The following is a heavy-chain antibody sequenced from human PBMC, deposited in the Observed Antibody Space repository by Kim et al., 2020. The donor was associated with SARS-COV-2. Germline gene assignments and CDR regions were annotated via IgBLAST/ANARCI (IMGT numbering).Heavy chain of an antibody. J-gene: IGHJ6*02. D-gene: IGHD1-26*01. Sequence: GGYLRLSCAASGFTFSSYGMHWVRQAPGKGLEWVAVISYDGSNKYYADSVKGRFTISRDNSKNTLYLQMNSLRAEDTAVYYCAKDIPKGWELLRRHAGGTGMDVWGQWTTVTVSS. CDR1: GFTFSSYG. CDR2: ISYDGSNK. V-gene: IGHV3-30*18. CDR3: AKDIPKGWELLRRHAGGTGMDV.